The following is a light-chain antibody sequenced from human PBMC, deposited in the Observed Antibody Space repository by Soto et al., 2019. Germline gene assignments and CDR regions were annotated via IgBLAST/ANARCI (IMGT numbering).Light chain of an antibody. CDR3: QQYGSSPMYT. J-gene: IGKJ2*01. V-gene: IGKV3-20*01. CDR1: QSVSSSY. Sequence: EIVLTQSPGTLSLSPGERATLSCRASQSVSSSYLAWYQQKPGQAPRLLIYGASSRATGIPDRFSGSGSGTDFTITISRLEPEDFAVYYWQQYGSSPMYTFGHGTKLEIK. CDR2: GAS.